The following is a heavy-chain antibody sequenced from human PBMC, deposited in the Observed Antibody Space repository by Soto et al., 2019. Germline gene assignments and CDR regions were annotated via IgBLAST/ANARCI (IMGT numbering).Heavy chain of an antibody. J-gene: IGHJ2*01. Sequence: EVELVESGGGLVQPGGSLRLSCAASAFSFSTYTMNWVRQAPGKGLEWVSYISGSSSSIKYADSVKGRFTISRDNAKTSPYLKMNSLRAGEAAVSYCAPNGGSGRRYFDLWGRGAVVTVSS. CDR1: AFSFSTYT. V-gene: IGHV3-48*01. CDR2: ISGSSSSI. D-gene: IGHD3-10*01. CDR3: APNGGSGRRYFDL.